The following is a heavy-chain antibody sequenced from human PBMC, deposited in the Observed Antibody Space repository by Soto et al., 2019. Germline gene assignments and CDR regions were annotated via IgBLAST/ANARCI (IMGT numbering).Heavy chain of an antibody. CDR1: GFTFSSYA. V-gene: IGHV3-30-3*01. CDR2: ISYDGSNK. Sequence: GGSLRLSCAASGFTFSSYAMHWVRQAPGKGLEWVAVISYDGSNKYYADSVKGRFTISRDNSKNTLYLQMNSLRAEDTAVYYCARDWGVLRFLEWRTLDYGMAVWGQGTTVTVSS. CDR3: ARDWGVLRFLEWRTLDYGMAV. J-gene: IGHJ6*02. D-gene: IGHD3-3*01.